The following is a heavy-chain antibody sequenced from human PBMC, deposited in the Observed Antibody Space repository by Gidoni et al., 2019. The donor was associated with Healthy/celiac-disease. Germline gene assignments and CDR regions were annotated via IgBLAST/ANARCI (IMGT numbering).Heavy chain of an antibody. CDR3: AKGYGDLYTPRDNGMDV. V-gene: IGHV3-9*01. J-gene: IGHJ6*02. Sequence: EVQLVESGGGLVQPGRSLRLSCAASGFTFDDYAMHWVRQAPGKGLEWVSGISWNSGSIGYADSVKGRFTISRDNAKNSLYLQMNSLRAEDTALYYCAKGYGDLYTPRDNGMDVWGQGTTVTVSS. CDR2: ISWNSGSI. CDR1: GFTFDDYA. D-gene: IGHD4-17*01.